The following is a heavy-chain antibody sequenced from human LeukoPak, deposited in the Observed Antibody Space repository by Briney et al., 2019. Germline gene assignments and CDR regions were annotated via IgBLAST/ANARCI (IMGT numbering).Heavy chain of an antibody. V-gene: IGHV3-7*01. J-gene: IGHJ4*02. CDR3: ARERYCTSATCYVGVPFDS. D-gene: IGHD2-2*01. CDR2: IKQDGSEN. CDR1: GFSFDTYY. Sequence: GGSLRLSCAASGFSFDTYYMTWVRQAPGKGLEWVAGIKQDGSENYYMDSVKGRFTISRDNSRNSLYLQMNSLRAEDTAVYFCARERYCTSATCYVGVPFDSWGQGTLVTVSS.